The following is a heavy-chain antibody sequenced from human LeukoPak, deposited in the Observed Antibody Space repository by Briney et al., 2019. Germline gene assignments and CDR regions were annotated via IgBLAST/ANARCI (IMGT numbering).Heavy chain of an antibody. D-gene: IGHD3-22*01. CDR3: ARVEGYYDSSGYYWFDP. V-gene: IGHV4-59*11. CDR1: GGSISSHY. J-gene: IGHJ5*02. CDR2: IYYSGST. Sequence: SETLSLTCTVSGGSISSHYWSWIRQPPGKGLEWIGYIYYSGSTNYNPSLKSRVTISVDTSKNQFSLKLSSVTAADTAVYYCARVEGYYDSSGYYWFDPWGQGTLVTVSS.